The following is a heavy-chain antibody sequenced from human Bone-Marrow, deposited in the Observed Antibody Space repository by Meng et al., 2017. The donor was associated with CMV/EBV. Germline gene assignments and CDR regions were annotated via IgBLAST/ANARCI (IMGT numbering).Heavy chain of an antibody. CDR3: ARSHVAGYSSAS. Sequence: GGSLRLSCAASGFTFSSYWMSWVRQAPGKGLEWVAVISYDGSNKYYADSVKGRFTISRDNSKNTLYLQMNSLRAEDTAVYYCARSHVAGYSSASWGQGTLVTVSS. J-gene: IGHJ5*02. V-gene: IGHV3-30-3*01. CDR2: ISYDGSNK. D-gene: IGHD6-19*01. CDR1: GFTFSSYW.